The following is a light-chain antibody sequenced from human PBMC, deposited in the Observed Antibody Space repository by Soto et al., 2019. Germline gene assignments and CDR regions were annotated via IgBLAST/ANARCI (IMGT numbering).Light chain of an antibody. CDR1: QSISSL. CDR3: QQYNSYSGT. V-gene: IGKV1-5*01. J-gene: IGKJ1*01. Sequence: DIQMTQSPSSVSASVGDRVTITCRASQSISSLLAWYQQKPGKAPKLLIYDASSLESGVPSRFSGSGSGTEFTLTISSLQPDDFATYYCQQYNSYSGTFGQGTKVDIK. CDR2: DAS.